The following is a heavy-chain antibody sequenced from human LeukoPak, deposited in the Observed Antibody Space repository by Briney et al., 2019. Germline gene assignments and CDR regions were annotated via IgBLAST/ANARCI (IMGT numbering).Heavy chain of an antibody. CDR3: ARDETYYDFWSGYSYYGMDV. J-gene: IGHJ6*02. V-gene: IGHV3-7*01. CDR1: GGSFSGYY. Sequence: ETLSLTCAVYGGSFSGYYWSWIRQPPGKGLEWVANIKQDGSEKYYVDSVKGRFTISRDNAKNSLYLQMNSLRAEDTAVYYCARDETYYDFWSGYSYYGMDVWGQGTTVTVSS. CDR2: IKQDGSEK. D-gene: IGHD3-3*01.